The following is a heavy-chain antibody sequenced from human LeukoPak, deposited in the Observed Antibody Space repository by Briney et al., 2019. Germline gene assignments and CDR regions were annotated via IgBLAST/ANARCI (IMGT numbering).Heavy chain of an antibody. D-gene: IGHD3-10*01. Sequence: GGSLRLSCAASAFTFSTYSMHWVRQAPGKGLEWVSSITGSGPYMLYADSVKHRFTISRDNTKNLLYLEMNSLRAEDTAMYFCVRDVGAVRGEVYFDYWGQGTLVTVSS. CDR1: AFTFSTYS. CDR2: ITGSGPYM. CDR3: VRDVGAVRGEVYFDY. J-gene: IGHJ4*02. V-gene: IGHV3-21*06.